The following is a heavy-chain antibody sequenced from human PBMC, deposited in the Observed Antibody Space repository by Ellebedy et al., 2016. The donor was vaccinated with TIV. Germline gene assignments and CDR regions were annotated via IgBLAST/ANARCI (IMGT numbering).Heavy chain of an antibody. Sequence: GESLKISCAASGFTFSTYAVHWVRQAPDKGLEWVAVISSDGSSKYYADSVKGRFTMSRHNSKNTLYLQMNSLRPEDTAVSYCARGGLCGTSVEGFDYWGQGTLVTVSS. J-gene: IGHJ4*02. D-gene: IGHD2-8*01. V-gene: IGHV3-30-3*01. CDR1: GFTFSTYA. CDR2: ISSDGSSK. CDR3: ARGGLCGTSVEGFDY.